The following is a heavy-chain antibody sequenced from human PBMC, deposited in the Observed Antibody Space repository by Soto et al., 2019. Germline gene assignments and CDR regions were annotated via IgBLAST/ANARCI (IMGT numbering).Heavy chain of an antibody. CDR2: IYYSGST. CDR3: ARLGYSYGYVDY. Sequence: TSETLSLTCTFSGFSISSGGYYLSWIRQHPGKGLEWIGYIYYSGSTYYNPSLKSRVTISVDTSKNQFSLKLSSVTAADTAVYYCARLGYSYGYVDYWGQGTLVTVSS. CDR1: GFSISSGGYY. J-gene: IGHJ4*02. V-gene: IGHV4-31*03. D-gene: IGHD5-18*01.